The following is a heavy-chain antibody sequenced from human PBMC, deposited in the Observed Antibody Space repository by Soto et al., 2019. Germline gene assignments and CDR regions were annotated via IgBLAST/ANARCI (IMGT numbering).Heavy chain of an antibody. D-gene: IGHD6-13*01. CDR2: IYYSGST. V-gene: IGHV4-61*01. Sequence: SETLSLTCTASGGSVNSGSYYWSWIRQPPGKGLEWIGYIYYSGSTSYNPSLQSRVTISMDTSNNQFSLKVDSVTAADTAVYYCARYRREAVAGYTLDNWGQGILVTVSS. CDR3: ARYRREAVAGYTLDN. CDR1: GGSVNSGSYY. J-gene: IGHJ4*02.